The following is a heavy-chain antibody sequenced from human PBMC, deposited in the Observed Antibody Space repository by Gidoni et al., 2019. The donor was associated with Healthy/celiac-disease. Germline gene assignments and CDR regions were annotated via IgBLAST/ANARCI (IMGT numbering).Heavy chain of an antibody. CDR3: ARRGYSYGTGYGIDY. CDR2: IYYTGST. J-gene: IGHJ4*02. Sequence: QLQLHDSGPGLVKPSETLSLTCTVSGGSISSSSYYWGWIRQPPGKGLEWIGSIYYTGSTYYNPSLKSRVTITVDTSKNQFSLKLSAVTAADTAGDYCARRGYSYGTGYGIDYWGQGTLVTVSS. CDR1: GGSISSSSYY. V-gene: IGHV4-39*01. D-gene: IGHD5-18*01.